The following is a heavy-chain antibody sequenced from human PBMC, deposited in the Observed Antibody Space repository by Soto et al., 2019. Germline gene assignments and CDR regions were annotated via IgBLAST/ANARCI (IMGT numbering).Heavy chain of an antibody. CDR2: MSGSGGST. J-gene: IGHJ4*02. V-gene: IGHV3-23*01. CDR3: AKLVGQRMTTGFRYFDC. Sequence: PGGSLRLSCAASGFTFSNNAMNWVRQAPGKGLEWVSGMSGSGGSTYYADSVKGRFTISRDNSKNTLYLQMNTLRVEDTAVYYCAKLVGQRMTTGFRYFDCWGQGTLVTVSS. CDR1: GFTFSNNA. D-gene: IGHD4-17*01.